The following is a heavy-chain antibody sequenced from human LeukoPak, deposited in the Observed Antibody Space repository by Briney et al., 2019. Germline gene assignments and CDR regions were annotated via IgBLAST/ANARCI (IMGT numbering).Heavy chain of an antibody. CDR3: ARALLWFGEFRYSWFDP. D-gene: IGHD3-10*01. CDR1: GGSISSYY. CDR2: IYYSGST. V-gene: IGHV4-59*01. Sequence: SETLSLTCTVSGGSISSYYWSWIRQPPGKGLEWIGYIYYSGSTNYNPFLKSRVTISVDTSKNQFSLKLSSVTAADTAVYYCARALLWFGEFRYSWFDPWGQGTLVTVSS. J-gene: IGHJ5*02.